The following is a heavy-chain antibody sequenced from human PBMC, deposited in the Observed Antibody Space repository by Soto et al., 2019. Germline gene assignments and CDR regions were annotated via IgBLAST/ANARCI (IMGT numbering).Heavy chain of an antibody. CDR2: IIPIFGTA. Sequence: QVQLVQSGAEVKKPGSSVKVSCKASGGTFSSYAISWVRQAPGQGLEWMGGIIPIFGTANYAQKFQGRVTITADEPTSTAYMELSSLRSEDTAVYYCARDRDARIQLPEVDYYGMDVWGQGTTVTVSS. CDR3: ARDRDARIQLPEVDYYGMDV. J-gene: IGHJ6*02. D-gene: IGHD5-18*01. V-gene: IGHV1-69*12. CDR1: GGTFSSYA.